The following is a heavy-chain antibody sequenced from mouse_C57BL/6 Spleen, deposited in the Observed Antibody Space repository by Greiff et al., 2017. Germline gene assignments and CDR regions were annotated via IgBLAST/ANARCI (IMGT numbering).Heavy chain of an antibody. V-gene: IGHV1-18*01. CDR3: ARGRGDYYGSSPYAMDY. CDR1: GYTFTDYN. J-gene: IGHJ4*01. CDR2: INPNNGGT. D-gene: IGHD1-1*01. Sequence: VQLQQSGPELVKPGASVKIPCKASGYTFTDYNMDWVKQSHGKSLEWIGDINPNNGGTIYNQKFKGKATLTVDKSSSTAYMELRSLTSEDTAVYYCARGRGDYYGSSPYAMDYWGQGTSVTVSS.